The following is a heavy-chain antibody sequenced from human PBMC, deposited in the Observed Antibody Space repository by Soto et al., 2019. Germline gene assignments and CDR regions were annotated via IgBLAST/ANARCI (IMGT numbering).Heavy chain of an antibody. D-gene: IGHD5-18*01. J-gene: IGHJ4*02. Sequence: GGSLRLSCAATGFTFSSYAMSWVRQAPGKGLEWVSSITSTGDRAYYADSVKGRFTVSRDNSKNTLYLQMNSLRAEDTAVYYCAKYYMVTRSPFDYWGQGTLVTVSS. CDR2: ITSTGDRA. V-gene: IGHV3-23*01. CDR3: AKYYMVTRSPFDY. CDR1: GFTFSSYA.